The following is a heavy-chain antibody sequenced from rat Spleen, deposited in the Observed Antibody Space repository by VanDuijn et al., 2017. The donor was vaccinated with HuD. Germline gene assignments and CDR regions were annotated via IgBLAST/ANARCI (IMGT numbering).Heavy chain of an antibody. CDR3: ASGFDYPVYFDY. J-gene: IGHJ2*01. CDR2: INSAGST. Sequence: EVQLQESGPGLVKPSQSLSLTCSVTGHSISSSYRWNWIREFPGSKLEWMGYINSAGSTIYNPSLKSRISITRDTSKNQFFLQLNSVTTEDTATYYCASGFDYPVYFDYWGQGVMVTVSS. V-gene: IGHV3-3*01. CDR1: GHSISSSYR. D-gene: IGHD1-4*01.